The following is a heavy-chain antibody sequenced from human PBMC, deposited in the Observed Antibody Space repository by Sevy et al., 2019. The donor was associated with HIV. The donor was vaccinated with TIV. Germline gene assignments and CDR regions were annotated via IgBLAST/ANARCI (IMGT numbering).Heavy chain of an antibody. CDR2: ISAYNGNT. Sequence: ASVKVSCKASGYTFTSYGISWVRQAPGQGLEWMGWISAYNGNTNYAQKLQGRVTMTTDTSTSTAYMELRSLRSDDTAGYYCAGAPELQGWFDPWGQGTLVTVSS. J-gene: IGHJ5*02. D-gene: IGHD1-7*01. CDR3: AGAPELQGWFDP. V-gene: IGHV1-18*01. CDR1: GYTFTSYG.